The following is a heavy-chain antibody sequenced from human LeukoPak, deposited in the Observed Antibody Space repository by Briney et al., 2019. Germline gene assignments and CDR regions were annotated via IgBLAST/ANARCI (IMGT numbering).Heavy chain of an antibody. CDR3: VRDVRYYYDSSGWAGYYYYGMDV. CDR2: TYYRPKWYN. J-gene: IGHJ6*02. V-gene: IGHV6-1*01. Sequence: SQTLSLTCAISGDSVSSNIAAWNWISKSPSRGLEWLQRTYYRPKWYNHYALSVKSRITINSDTSKNQFSLQLNSVTPEDTAVYYCVRDVRYYYDSSGWAGYYYYGMDVWGQGTTVTFSS. D-gene: IGHD3-22*01. CDR1: GDSVSSNIAA.